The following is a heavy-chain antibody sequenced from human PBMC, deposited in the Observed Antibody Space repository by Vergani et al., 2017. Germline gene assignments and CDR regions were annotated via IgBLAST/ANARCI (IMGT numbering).Heavy chain of an antibody. CDR3: ARLLIAVAGTIDY. V-gene: IGHV3-30-3*01. CDR1: GFTFSSYA. J-gene: IGHJ4*02. D-gene: IGHD6-19*01. CDR2: ISYDGSNK. Sequence: QVQLVESGGGVVQPGRSLRLSCAASGFTFSSYAMHWVRQAPGKGLEWVAVISYDGSNKYYAYSVKGRFTISRDNSKNTLYLQMNSLRAEDTAVYYCARLLIAVAGTIDYWGQGTLVTVSS.